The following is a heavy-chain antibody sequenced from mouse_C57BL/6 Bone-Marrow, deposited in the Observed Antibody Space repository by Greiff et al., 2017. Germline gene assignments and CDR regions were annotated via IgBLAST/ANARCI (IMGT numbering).Heavy chain of an antibody. V-gene: IGHV7-3*01. CDR1: GFTFTDYY. J-gene: IGHJ1*03. Sequence: EVHLVESGGGLVQPGGSLSLSCAASGFTFTDYYMSWVRQPPGKALEWLGFIRNKANGYTTEYSASVKGRFTISRDNSQSILYLQMNALRAEDSATYYCASLYYYGYWYFDVWGTGTTVTVSS. D-gene: IGHD1-1*01. CDR2: IRNKANGYTT. CDR3: ASLYYYGYWYFDV.